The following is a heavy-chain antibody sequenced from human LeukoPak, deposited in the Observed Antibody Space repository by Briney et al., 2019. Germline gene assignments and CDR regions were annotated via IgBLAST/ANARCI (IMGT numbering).Heavy chain of an antibody. V-gene: IGHV3-7*01. Sequence: GGSLRLSCTVSGFTFSSYWMTWVRQAPGKGLEWVANIRQDESEKYYVDSVKGRFTISRDNVKNSLYLQMNSLRAEDTAVYYCARDSGSAYYYGSGTYYYDAFDFWGQGTTVTVSS. D-gene: IGHD3-10*01. CDR3: ARDSGSAYYYGSGTYYYDAFDF. CDR2: IRQDESEK. J-gene: IGHJ3*01. CDR1: GFTFSSYW.